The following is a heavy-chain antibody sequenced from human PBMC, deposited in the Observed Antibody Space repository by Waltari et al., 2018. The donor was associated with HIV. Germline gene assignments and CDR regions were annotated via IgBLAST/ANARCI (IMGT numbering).Heavy chain of an antibody. D-gene: IGHD3-22*01. CDR3: ARERRKYYDSSGYSFDY. CDR1: GGSFSGYY. Sequence: QVQLQQWGAGLLKPSETLSLTCAVYGGSFSGYYWSWIRQPPGKGLEWIGQINHSGGTNYNPSLTSRVTISVDTSKNQFSLKLSSVTAADTAVYYCARERRKYYDSSGYSFDYWGQGTLVTVSS. CDR2: INHSGGT. J-gene: IGHJ4*02. V-gene: IGHV4-34*01.